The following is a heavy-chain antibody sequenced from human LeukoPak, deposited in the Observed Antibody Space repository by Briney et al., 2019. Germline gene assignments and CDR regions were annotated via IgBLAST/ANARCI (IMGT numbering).Heavy chain of an antibody. D-gene: IGHD3-16*01. CDR2: ISSSSSYI. CDR1: GFTFSSYS. Sequence: GGSLRLSCAASGFTFSSYSTNWVRQAPGKGLEWVSSISSSSSYIYYADSVKGRFTISRDNAKNSLYLQMNSLRAEDTAVYYCARDRYYDYVWGSLDLFDYWGQGTLVTVSS. CDR3: ARDRYYDYVWGSLDLFDY. V-gene: IGHV3-21*01. J-gene: IGHJ4*02.